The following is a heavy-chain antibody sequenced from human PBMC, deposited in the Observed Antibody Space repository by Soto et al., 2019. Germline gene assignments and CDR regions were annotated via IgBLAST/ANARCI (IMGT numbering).Heavy chain of an antibody. CDR2: ISVSGANT. CDR3: ADGGEWAFSFVY. CDR1: GFTFSTYA. J-gene: IGHJ4*02. V-gene: IGHV3-23*01. Sequence: PGGSLRLSCAASGFTFSTYAMSWVRQAPGEGLEWVSGISVSGANTYYADSVEGRFTISRDNSKNTLYLQMNNLRAEDTAVYYCADGGEWAFSFVYWGQGTQVTVSS. D-gene: IGHD3-10*01.